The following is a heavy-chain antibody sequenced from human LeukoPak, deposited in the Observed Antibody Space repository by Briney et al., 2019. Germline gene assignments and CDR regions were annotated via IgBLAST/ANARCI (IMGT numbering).Heavy chain of an antibody. CDR2: ISSGSNYI. CDR3: ARDLIIPAGTGTDAFDI. CDR1: GFTFSSYS. V-gene: IGHV3-21*01. J-gene: IGHJ3*02. D-gene: IGHD6-13*01. Sequence: GGSLRLSCAASGFTFSSYSMNWVRQAPGKGLEWVSSISSGSNYIYYADSVQGRFTISRDNAKNSLYLQMNSLRAEDTAVYYCARDLIIPAGTGTDAFDIWGQRTMVTVSS.